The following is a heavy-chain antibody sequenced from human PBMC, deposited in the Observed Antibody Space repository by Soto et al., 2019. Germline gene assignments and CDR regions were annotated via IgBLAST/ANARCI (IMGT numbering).Heavy chain of an antibody. V-gene: IGHV3-48*03. D-gene: IGHD3-22*01. J-gene: IGHJ4*02. CDR2: IGNTGTTV. CDR3: GGGYYDSSAYPIVDY. Sequence: GGSLRLSCVVSGFTFSHYDMSWVRQAPGKGLEWVAYIGNTGTTVNYPPSLKGRFTISRDNAKNSLLLEVTSLTAEDTAVYYCGGGYYDSSAYPIVDYWGPGTPVTVSS. CDR1: GFTFSHYD.